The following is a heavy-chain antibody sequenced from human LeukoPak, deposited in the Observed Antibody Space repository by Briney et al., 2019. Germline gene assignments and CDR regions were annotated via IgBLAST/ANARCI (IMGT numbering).Heavy chain of an antibody. CDR2: MNPNSGNT. CDR1: GYTFTSYD. Sequence: ASVKVSCKASGYTFTSYDINWVRQATGQGLEWMGWMNPNSGNTGYAQKFQGRVTMTRNTSISTAYMELSSLRSEDTAVYYCARGPYSSGWYDIYYYYYGMDVWGQGTLVTVSS. D-gene: IGHD6-19*01. V-gene: IGHV1-8*01. CDR3: ARGPYSSGWYDIYYYYYGMDV. J-gene: IGHJ6*02.